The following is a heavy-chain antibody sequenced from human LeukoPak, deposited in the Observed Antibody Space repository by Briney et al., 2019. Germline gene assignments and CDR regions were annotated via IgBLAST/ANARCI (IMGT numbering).Heavy chain of an antibody. V-gene: IGHV3-7*01. CDR1: GFTFSSYW. D-gene: IGHD6-19*01. CDR2: IRQDGNEQ. J-gene: IGHJ4*02. Sequence: PGGSLRLSCAASGFTFSSYWMTWVRQAPGKGLEWVANIRQDGNEQYYMDSVKGRFTISRDNAKNSLILQMNSLRAEDTAVYYCARAPYSGGWYLMYWGQGTLVTVSS. CDR3: ARAPYSGGWYLMY.